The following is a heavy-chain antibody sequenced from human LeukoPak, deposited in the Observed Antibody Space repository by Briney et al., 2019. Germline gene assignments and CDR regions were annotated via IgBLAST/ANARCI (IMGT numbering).Heavy chain of an antibody. Sequence: PGRSLRLSCAASGFSLDDYAMHWVRQAPGKGLEWVSSSSWNSLFIGYADSVKGRFTISRDNAKNSLYLQLNSLRPEDTAFYYCAKAPHSGTEWYFDLWGRGTLVTVSS. CDR1: GFSLDDYA. CDR2: SSWNSLFI. CDR3: AKAPHSGTEWYFDL. V-gene: IGHV3-9*01. D-gene: IGHD6-13*01. J-gene: IGHJ2*01.